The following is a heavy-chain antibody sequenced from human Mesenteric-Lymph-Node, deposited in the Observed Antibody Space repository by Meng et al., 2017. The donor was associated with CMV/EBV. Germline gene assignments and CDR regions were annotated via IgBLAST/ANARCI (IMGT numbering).Heavy chain of an antibody. CDR1: GSFSSSRFC. D-gene: IGHD6-19*01. CDR2: IYYSGST. V-gene: IGHV4-39*07. J-gene: IGHJ5*02. Sequence: GSFSSSRFCWAWCPQPPGKGLEWIGSIYYSGSTYYNPSLTSRVTISVDTSKNPFSLKLSSVTAADTAVYYCARDTLAVAGTENWFDPWGQGTLVTVSS. CDR3: ARDTLAVAGTENWFDP.